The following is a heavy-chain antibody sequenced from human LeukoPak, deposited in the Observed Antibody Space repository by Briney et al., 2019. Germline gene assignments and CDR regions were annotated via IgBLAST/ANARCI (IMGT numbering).Heavy chain of an antibody. CDR1: GFTFSSYS. Sequence: PGGSLRLSCAASGFTFSSYSMNWVRQAPGKGLEWVSSISSSSSYICYADSVKGRFTISRDNAKNSLYLQMNSLRAEDTAVYYCARNRDYYDSSGFDYWGQGTLVTVSS. V-gene: IGHV3-21*01. J-gene: IGHJ4*02. CDR2: ISSSSSYI. CDR3: ARNRDYYDSSGFDY. D-gene: IGHD3-22*01.